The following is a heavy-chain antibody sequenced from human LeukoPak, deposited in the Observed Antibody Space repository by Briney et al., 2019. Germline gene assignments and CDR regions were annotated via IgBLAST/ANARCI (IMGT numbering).Heavy chain of an antibody. CDR1: GGSISSYY. CDR3: ARSPPWRSSSVDAFDI. J-gene: IGHJ3*02. D-gene: IGHD6-13*01. V-gene: IGHV4-4*09. CDR2: IYTSGST. Sequence: SSETLSLTCTVSGGSISSYYWSWIRQPPGKGLEWIGYIYTSGSTNYNPSLKSRVTISVDTSKNQFSLKLSSVTAADTAVYCCARSPPWRSSSVDAFDIWGQGTMVTVSS.